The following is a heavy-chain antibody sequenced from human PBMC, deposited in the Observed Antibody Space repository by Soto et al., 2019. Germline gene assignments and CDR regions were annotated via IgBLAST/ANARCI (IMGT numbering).Heavy chain of an antibody. Sequence: DVQLEESGGGLVKPGGSLRLSCVASEFTFSVYSMNWVRQAPGKGLEWVSSISSGSSYIYYADSVKGRFTISRDNDKSSLFLQMNSLRVVDSAVYYCTRDRVKIRWGYYHYYGIDVWGQGTTVTVSS. CDR3: TRDRVKIRWGYYHYYGIDV. CDR2: ISSGSSYI. J-gene: IGHJ6*02. CDR1: EFTFSVYS. V-gene: IGHV3-21*02. D-gene: IGHD3-16*01.